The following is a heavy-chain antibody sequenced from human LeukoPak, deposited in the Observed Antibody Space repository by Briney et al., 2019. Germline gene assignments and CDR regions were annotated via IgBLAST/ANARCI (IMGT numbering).Heavy chain of an antibody. Sequence: SVKVSCKASGFTFTSSAMQWVRQARGQRLEWIGWIVVGSGNTNYAQKFQERVTITRDMSTSTAYMELSSLRSEDTAVYYCARGLGSFDWLWEHWGPGTLVTVSS. CDR1: GFTFTSSA. V-gene: IGHV1-58*02. CDR2: IVVGSGNT. D-gene: IGHD3-9*01. J-gene: IGHJ4*02. CDR3: ARGLGSFDWLWEH.